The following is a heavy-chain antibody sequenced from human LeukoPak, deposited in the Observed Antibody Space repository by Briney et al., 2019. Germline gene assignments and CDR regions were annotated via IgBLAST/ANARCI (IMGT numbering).Heavy chain of an antibody. CDR2: IYCSGST. CDR1: GGSISSYY. J-gene: IGHJ5*02. D-gene: IGHD3-3*01. CDR3: ARQPGIFGVPKGWFDP. Sequence: SETLSLTCTVSGGSISSYYWSWIRQPPGKGLEWIGYIYCSGSTNYNPSLKSRVTISVDTSKNQFSLKLSSVTAADTAVYYCARQPGIFGVPKGWFDPWGQGTLVTVSS. V-gene: IGHV4-59*01.